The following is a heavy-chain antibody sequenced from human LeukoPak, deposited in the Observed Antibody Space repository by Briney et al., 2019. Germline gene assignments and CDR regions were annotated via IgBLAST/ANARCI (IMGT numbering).Heavy chain of an antibody. CDR2: INPNSGGT. J-gene: IGHJ5*02. Sequence: GAPVKVSCKASGYTFTGYYMHWVRQAPGQGLEWMGWINPNSGGTNYAQKFQGRATMTRDTSISTAYMELSRLRSDDTAVYYCARVRRSEGWFDPWGQGTLVTVSS. V-gene: IGHV1-2*02. CDR1: GYTFTGYY. CDR3: ARVRRSEGWFDP. D-gene: IGHD1-1*01.